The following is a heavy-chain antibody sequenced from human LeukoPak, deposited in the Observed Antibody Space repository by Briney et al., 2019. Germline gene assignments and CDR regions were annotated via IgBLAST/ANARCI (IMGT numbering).Heavy chain of an antibody. V-gene: IGHV3-23*01. CDR2: ISGSGGST. Sequence: GGSLRLSCAASGFTFSSYAMSWVRQAPGKGLEWVSAISGSGGSTYYADSVKGRFTISRDNSKNTLYLQMNSLRAEDTAVYYCAKEIYDYVWGSYRYWPNWGQGTLVTVSS. D-gene: IGHD3-16*02. CDR3: AKEIYDYVWGSYRYWPN. CDR1: GFTFSSYA. J-gene: IGHJ4*02.